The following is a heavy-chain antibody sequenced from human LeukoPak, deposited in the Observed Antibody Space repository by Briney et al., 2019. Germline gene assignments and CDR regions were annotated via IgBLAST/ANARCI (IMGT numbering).Heavy chain of an antibody. D-gene: IGHD3-3*01. CDR2: ISSSGSTI. Sequence: GGSLRLSCAVSGLTFSDYYMSWIRQAPGKGLEWVSYISSSGSTIYCADSVKGRFTISRDNAKNSLYLQMNSLRAEDTAVYYCATRPNYDFWSGLVDYWGQGTLVTVSS. V-gene: IGHV3-11*01. J-gene: IGHJ4*02. CDR1: GLTFSDYY. CDR3: ATRPNYDFWSGLVDY.